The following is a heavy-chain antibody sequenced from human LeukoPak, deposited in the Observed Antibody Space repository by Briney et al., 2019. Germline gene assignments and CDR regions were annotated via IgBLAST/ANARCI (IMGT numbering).Heavy chain of an antibody. CDR3: ARGFPSVISFVGY. Sequence: PSETLSLTCAVYGGSFSGYYWSWIRQPPGKGLEWIGEINHSGSINYNPSLKSRVTISVDTSKNQFSLKLSSVTAADTAVYYCARGFPSVISFVGYWGQGTLVTVSS. D-gene: IGHD2/OR15-2a*01. J-gene: IGHJ4*02. CDR2: INHSGSI. V-gene: IGHV4-34*01. CDR1: GGSFSGYY.